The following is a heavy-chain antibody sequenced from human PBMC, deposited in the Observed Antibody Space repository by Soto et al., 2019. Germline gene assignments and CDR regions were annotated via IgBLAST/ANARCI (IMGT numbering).Heavy chain of an antibody. CDR2: IWYDGSNK. D-gene: IGHD6-6*01. V-gene: IGHV3-33*01. CDR3: ARDARQYYYYMDV. J-gene: IGHJ6*03. CDR1: GFTFSSYG. Sequence: WGSLRLSCAASGFTFSSYGMHWVRQAPGKGLEWVAVIWYDGSNKYYADSVKGRFTISRDNSKNTLYLQMNSLRAEDTAVYYCARDARQYYYYMDVWGKGTTVTVS.